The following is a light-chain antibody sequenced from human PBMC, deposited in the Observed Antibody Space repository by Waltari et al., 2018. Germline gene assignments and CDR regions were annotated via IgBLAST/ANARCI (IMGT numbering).Light chain of an antibody. CDR2: GVS. Sequence: EIVMTQSPATLSVSPGERDTLSCRASQSVRSNYLAWYQQKPGQAPRLLIYGVSTRATGIPDSFSGSGSGTDFTLTISSLQSEDFAVYYCQHYTNWPLTFGGGTKVEIK. CDR1: QSVRSN. CDR3: QHYTNWPLT. V-gene: IGKV3D-15*01. J-gene: IGKJ4*01.